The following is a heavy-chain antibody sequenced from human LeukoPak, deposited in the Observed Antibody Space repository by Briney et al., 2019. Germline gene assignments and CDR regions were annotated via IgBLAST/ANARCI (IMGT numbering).Heavy chain of an antibody. Sequence: ASVKVSCKASGYTFTSYDINWVRQATGQGLEWMGWMNPNSGNTGYAQKFQGRVTITRNTSISTAYMELSSLRSEDTAVYYCARVLDSPGAFDIWGQGTMVTVSS. CDR3: ARVLDSPGAFDI. V-gene: IGHV1-8*03. D-gene: IGHD3-22*01. CDR2: MNPNSGNT. CDR1: GYTFTSYD. J-gene: IGHJ3*02.